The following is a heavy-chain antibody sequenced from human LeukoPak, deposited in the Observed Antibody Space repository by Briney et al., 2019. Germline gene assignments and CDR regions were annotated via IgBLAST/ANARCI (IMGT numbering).Heavy chain of an antibody. CDR3: ARKYYDILTGYYKTFDY. V-gene: IGHV1-18*01. J-gene: IGHJ4*02. Sequence: ASVEVSCKASGYTFTSYGISWVRQAPGQGLEWMGWISAYNGNTNYAQKLQGRVTMTTDTSTSTAYMELRSLRSDDTAVYYCARKYYDILTGYYKTFDYWGQGTLVTVSS. CDR1: GYTFTSYG. CDR2: ISAYNGNT. D-gene: IGHD3-9*01.